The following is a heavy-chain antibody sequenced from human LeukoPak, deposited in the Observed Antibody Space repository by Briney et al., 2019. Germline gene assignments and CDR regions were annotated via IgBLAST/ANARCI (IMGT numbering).Heavy chain of an antibody. CDR3: AKEQTSSGYFDY. J-gene: IGHJ4*02. D-gene: IGHD3-10*01. CDR2: ISSSGSDI. Sequence: GGSLRLSCAASGFTFSSYEMNWVRQAPGKGLEWVSYISSSGSDIYYADSVKGRFTISRDNAKNSLYLQMNSLRAEDTAVYYCAKEQTSSGYFDYWGQGTLVTVSS. V-gene: IGHV3-48*03. CDR1: GFTFSSYE.